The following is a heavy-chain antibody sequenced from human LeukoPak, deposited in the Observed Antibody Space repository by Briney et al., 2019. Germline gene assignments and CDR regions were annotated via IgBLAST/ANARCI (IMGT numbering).Heavy chain of an antibody. CDR3: ARVWYSSSSSWFDP. Sequence: SETLSLTCTVSGGSISSYYWSWIRQPAGKGLEWIGRIYTSGSTYYNPSLKSRVTMSVDTSKNQFSLKLSSVTAADTAVYYCARVWYSSSSSWFDPWGQGTLVTVSS. CDR1: GGSISSYY. D-gene: IGHD6-6*01. J-gene: IGHJ5*02. CDR2: IYTSGST. V-gene: IGHV4-4*07.